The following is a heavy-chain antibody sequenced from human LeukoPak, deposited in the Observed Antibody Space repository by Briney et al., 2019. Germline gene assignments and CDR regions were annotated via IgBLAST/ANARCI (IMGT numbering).Heavy chain of an antibody. CDR2: ISGSGGST. D-gene: IGHD5-18*01. CDR3: AKVDTAMVTQLYYYYGMDV. J-gene: IGHJ6*02. V-gene: IGHV3-23*01. Sequence: GGSLRLSCAASGFTFSSYAMSWVRQAPGKGLEWVSAISGSGGSTYYADSVKGRFTISRDNSKNTLYLQMNSLRAEDTAVYYCAKVDTAMVTQLYYYYGMDVWGQGTTVTVSS. CDR1: GFTFSSYA.